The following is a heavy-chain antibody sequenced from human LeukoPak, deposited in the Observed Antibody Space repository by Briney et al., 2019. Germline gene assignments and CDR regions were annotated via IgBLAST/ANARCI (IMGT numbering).Heavy chain of an antibody. CDR3: ASSWMATPYGLDV. J-gene: IGHJ6*02. V-gene: IGHV4-59*08. CDR1: GGSVSSCY. D-gene: IGHD5-24*01. CDR2: IYYSGTT. Sequence: SETLSLTCTVSGGSVSSCYWSWIRQPPGKGLEWIGYIYYSGTTNYNPSLKSRVTISVDTSKNQFSLKLSSVTAADTAVYYCASSWMATPYGLDVWGQGTTVTVSS.